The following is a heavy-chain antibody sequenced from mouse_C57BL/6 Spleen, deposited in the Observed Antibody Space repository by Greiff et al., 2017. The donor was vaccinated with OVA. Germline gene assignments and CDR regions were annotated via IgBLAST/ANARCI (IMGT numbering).Heavy chain of an antibody. CDR2: IYPRDGST. D-gene: IGHD2-5*01. J-gene: IGHJ4*01. CDR3: ARYSYYSNYNYAMDY. V-gene: IGHV1-78*01. Sequence: QVQLKESDAELVKPGASVKISCKVSGYTFTDHTIHWMKQRPEQGLEWIGYIYPRDGSTKYNEKFKGKATLTADKSSSTAYMQLNSLTSEDSAVYFCARYSYYSNYNYAMDYWGQGTSVTVSS. CDR1: GYTFTDHT.